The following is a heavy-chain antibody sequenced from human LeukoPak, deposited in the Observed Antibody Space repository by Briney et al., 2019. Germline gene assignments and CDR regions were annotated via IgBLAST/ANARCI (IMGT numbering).Heavy chain of an antibody. CDR2: INHSGST. D-gene: IGHD3-22*01. CDR3: ARVGPHSKRGPNWFDP. V-gene: IGHV4-34*01. J-gene: IGHJ5*02. CDR1: GGSLSGYY. Sequence: SETLSLTCAVYGGSLSGYYWSWIRQPPGKGLEWIGEINHSGSTNYNPSLKSRVTISVDTSKNQFSLKLSSVTAADTAVYYCARVGPHSKRGPNWFDPWGQGTLVTVSS.